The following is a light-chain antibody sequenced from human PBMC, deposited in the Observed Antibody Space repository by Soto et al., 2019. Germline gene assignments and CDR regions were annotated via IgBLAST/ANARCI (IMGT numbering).Light chain of an antibody. CDR2: GAS. CDR1: QSVSSNY. Sequence: EIVLTQTPGTLSLSPGERVTLSCRASQSVSSNYLAWYQQKPGQAPRLLIYGASSRDTGIPDRFSGSGSGTDFTLTISRLEPEDFAVYYCQQYGSSPYTFGQGTKLEIK. J-gene: IGKJ2*01. CDR3: QQYGSSPYT. V-gene: IGKV3-20*01.